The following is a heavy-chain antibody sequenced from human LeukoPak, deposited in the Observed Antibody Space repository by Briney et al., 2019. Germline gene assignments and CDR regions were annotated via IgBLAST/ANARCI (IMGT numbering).Heavy chain of an antibody. V-gene: IGHV4-4*07. CDR2: IYTSGST. CDR1: GGSISRYY. J-gene: IGHJ4*02. Sequence: SETLSLTCTVSGGSISRYYWSWIRQPAGKGLEWIGRIYTSGSTNYNPSLKSRVTMSVDTSKNQFSLKLSSVTAADTAVYYCAREDSSGWYRYFDYWGQGTLVSVSS. CDR3: AREDSSGWYRYFDY. D-gene: IGHD6-19*01.